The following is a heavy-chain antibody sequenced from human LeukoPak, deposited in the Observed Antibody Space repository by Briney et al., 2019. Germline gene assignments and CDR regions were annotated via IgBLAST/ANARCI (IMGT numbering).Heavy chain of an antibody. CDR3: ARQGYGGNPQGAADY. V-gene: IGHV1-18*01. CDR1: GYTFINYD. CDR2: VSTYNGNT. Sequence: ASVKVSCKASGYTFINYDFSWVRQAPGQGLEWMGWVSTYNGNTNYAQKLQGRVTMTTDTSTSTAYMELRSLRSDDTAVYYCARQGYGGNPQGAADYWGQGTLVTVSS. D-gene: IGHD4-23*01. J-gene: IGHJ4*02.